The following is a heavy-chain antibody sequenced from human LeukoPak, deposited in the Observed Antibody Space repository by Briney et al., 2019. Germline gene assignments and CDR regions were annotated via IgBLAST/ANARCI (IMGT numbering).Heavy chain of an antibody. D-gene: IGHD2-15*01. V-gene: IGHV3-21*04. CDR1: GFTFSSYS. CDR3: AKNGDRGAYCSGGSCYPYYYYYIDV. J-gene: IGHJ6*03. CDR2: ISSSSSYI. Sequence: GGSLRLSCAASGFTFSSYSMNWVRQAPGKGLEWVSSISSSSSYIYYADSVKGRFTISRDNSKNTLYLQMNSLRAEDTAIYYCAKNGDRGAYCSGGSCYPYYYYYIDVWGKGTTVTISS.